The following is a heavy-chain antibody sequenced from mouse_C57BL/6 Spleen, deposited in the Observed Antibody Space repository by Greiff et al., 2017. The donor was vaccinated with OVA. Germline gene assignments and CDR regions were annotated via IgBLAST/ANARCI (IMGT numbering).Heavy chain of an antibody. D-gene: IGHD1-1*01. CDR1: GYSFTGYY. Sequence: VQLQQSGPELVKPGASVKISCKASGYSFTGYYMNWVKQSPEKSLEWIGEINPSTGGTTYNQKFKAKATLTVDKSSSTAYMQLKSLTSEDSAVYYCARSRYDYAAMDYWGQGTSDTVSS. V-gene: IGHV1-42*01. CDR3: ARSRYDYAAMDY. CDR2: INPSTGGT. J-gene: IGHJ4*01.